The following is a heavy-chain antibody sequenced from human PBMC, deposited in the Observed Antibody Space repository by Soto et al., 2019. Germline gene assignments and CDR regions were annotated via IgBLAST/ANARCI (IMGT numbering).Heavy chain of an antibody. Sequence: PSETLSLTCTVSGGSITSSYYWGWIRQPPGKGLEWIGSIYYSGSTYYNPSLKSRVTMSVDTPKNQFSLKLNSVTAADTAVYYCARRGYGPGFPYYYGMDVWGQGTTVTVSS. CDR2: IYYSGST. V-gene: IGHV4-39*07. J-gene: IGHJ6*02. CDR3: ARRGYGPGFPYYYGMDV. D-gene: IGHD3-10*01. CDR1: GGSITSSYY.